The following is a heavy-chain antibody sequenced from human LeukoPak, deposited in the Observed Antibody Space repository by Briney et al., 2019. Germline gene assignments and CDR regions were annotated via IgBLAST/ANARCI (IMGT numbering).Heavy chain of an antibody. D-gene: IGHD3-10*01. J-gene: IGHJ4*02. CDR2: IKQDGSEK. V-gene: IGHV3-7*05. Sequence: GGSLRLSCAASGFTFSNAWMSWVRQAPGKGLEWVANIKQDGSEKYYVDSVKGRFTISRDNARNSLYLRMNSLRAEDTAVYFCARNYYGSGRYLDYFDYWGQGTLVTVSS. CDR3: ARNYYGSGRYLDYFDY. CDR1: GFTFSNAW.